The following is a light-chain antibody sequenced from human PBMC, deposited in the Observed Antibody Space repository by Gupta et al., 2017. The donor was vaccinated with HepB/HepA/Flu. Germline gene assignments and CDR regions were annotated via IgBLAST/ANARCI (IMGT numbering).Light chain of an antibody. V-gene: IGKV2-28*01. Sequence: DIVMTQSPLSLPVTPGEPASISCRSSQTLLHSDGYNSLDWYLQKPGQSPQLLIHSGSNRASGVPDRFSGSGSGTDFTLKISRVEAEDVGVYYCRQALQTPRTFGQGTKLEMK. CDR3: RQALQTPRT. CDR1: QTLLHSDGYNS. CDR2: SGS. J-gene: IGKJ2*02.